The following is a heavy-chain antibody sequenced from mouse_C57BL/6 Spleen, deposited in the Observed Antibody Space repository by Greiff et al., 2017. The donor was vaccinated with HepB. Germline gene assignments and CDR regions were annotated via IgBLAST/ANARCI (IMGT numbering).Heavy chain of an antibody. CDR3: ARSSNGYAMDY. Sequence: EVQVVESGGGLVQPGGSLSLSCAASGFTFTDYYMSWVRQPPGKALEWLGFIRNKANGYTTEYSASVKGRFTISRDNSQSILYLQMNALRAEDSATYYCARSSNGYAMDYWGQGTSVTVSS. V-gene: IGHV7-3*01. J-gene: IGHJ4*01. CDR1: GFTFTDYY. CDR2: IRNKANGYTT.